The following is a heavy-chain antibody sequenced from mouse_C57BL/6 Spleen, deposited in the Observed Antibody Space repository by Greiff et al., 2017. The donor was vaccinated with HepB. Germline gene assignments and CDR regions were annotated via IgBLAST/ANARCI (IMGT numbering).Heavy chain of an antibody. CDR2: IYPGGGDT. J-gene: IGHJ2*01. D-gene: IGHD2-1*01. Sequence: VKLQESGPELVKPGASVKISCKASGYAFSSSWMNWVKQRPGKGLEWIGRIYPGGGDTNYNGKFKGKATLTADKSYSTAYMQLSSLTSEDSAVDFCSRSGYGNYVDYWGQGTTLTVSS. CDR1: GYAFSSSW. V-gene: IGHV1-82*01. CDR3: SRSGYGNYVDY.